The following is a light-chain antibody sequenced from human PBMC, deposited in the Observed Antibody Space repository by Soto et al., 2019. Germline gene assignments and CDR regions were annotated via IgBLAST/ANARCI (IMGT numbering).Light chain of an antibody. CDR1: QSVSSN. Sequence: EIVMTQSPATLSVSPGERATLSCRAGQSVSSNLAWYQQKPGQAPRLLIYGASTRATGIPARFSGSGSGTEFTLTISSLQSEDFAVYYCQQYNNWPPTFGQGPKVDIK. J-gene: IGKJ1*01. CDR3: QQYNNWPPT. CDR2: GAS. V-gene: IGKV3-15*01.